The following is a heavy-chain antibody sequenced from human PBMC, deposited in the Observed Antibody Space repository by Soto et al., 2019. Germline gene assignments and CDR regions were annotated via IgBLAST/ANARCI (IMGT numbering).Heavy chain of an antibody. CDR2: IVVGSGNT. V-gene: IGHV1-58*02. D-gene: IGHD5-18*01. CDR3: AADLGYSYGYLAYHFDY. J-gene: IGHJ4*02. CDR1: GGTFSSYA. Sequence: SVKVSCKASGGTFSSYAISWVRQARGQRLEWIGWIVVGSGNTNYAQKFQERVTITRDMSTSTAYMELSSLRSEDTAVYYCAADLGYSYGYLAYHFDYWGQGTLVTVSS.